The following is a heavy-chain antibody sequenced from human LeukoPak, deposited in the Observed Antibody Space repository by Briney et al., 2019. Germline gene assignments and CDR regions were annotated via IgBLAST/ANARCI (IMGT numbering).Heavy chain of an antibody. J-gene: IGHJ5*02. CDR1: GYTLTELS. V-gene: IGHV1-24*01. D-gene: IGHD6-13*01. CDR2: FDPEDGET. Sequence: ASVKVSCKVSGYTLTELSMHWVRQAPGKGLEWMGGFDPEDGETIYAQKFQGRVTMTEDTSTDTAYMELSRLRSDDTAVYYCARDVEQLVLGNWFDPWGQGTLVTVSS. CDR3: ARDVEQLVLGNWFDP.